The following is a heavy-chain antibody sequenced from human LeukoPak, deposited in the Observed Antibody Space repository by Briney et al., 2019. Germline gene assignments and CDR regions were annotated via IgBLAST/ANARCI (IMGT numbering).Heavy chain of an antibody. CDR2: INPSGSST. V-gene: IGHV1-46*01. J-gene: IGHJ5*02. CDR3: ARDNSVGGTAWWFDP. Sequence: ASVKVSCKASGYTFTGYYMHRVRQAPGQGLEWMGLINPSGSSTSYAQKFQGRLSLTRDMSTSTDYMELSSLRSEDTAVYYCARDNSVGGTAWWFDPWGQGTLVTVSS. CDR1: GYTFTGYY. D-gene: IGHD1-26*01.